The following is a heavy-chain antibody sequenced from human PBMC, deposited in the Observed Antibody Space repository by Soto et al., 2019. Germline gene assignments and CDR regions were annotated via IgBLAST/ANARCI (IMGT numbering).Heavy chain of an antibody. J-gene: IGHJ1*01. CDR3: ARRGTGYYYDSSGYYAEYFQH. CDR2: ISYDGSNK. V-gene: IGHV3-30-3*01. CDR1: GFTFSSYA. D-gene: IGHD3-22*01. Sequence: GGSLRLSCAASGFTFSSYAMHWVRQAPGKGLGWVAVISYDGSNKYYADSVKGRFTISRDNSKNTLYLQMNSLRAEDTAVYYCARRGTGYYYDSSGYYAEYFQHWGQGTLVTVSS.